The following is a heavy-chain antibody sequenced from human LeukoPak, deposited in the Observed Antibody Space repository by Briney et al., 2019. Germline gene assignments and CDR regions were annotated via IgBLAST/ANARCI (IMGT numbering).Heavy chain of an antibody. CDR3: ARDPYYDFWSGNYYGMDV. CDR1: GFTFSDYY. Sequence: GGSLRLSCAASGFTFSDYYMSWIRQAPGKGLEWVSYISSSGSTIYYADSVKGRFTISRDNAKNSLYLQMNSLRAEDTAVYYCARDPYYDFWSGNYYGMDVWGQGTTVTVSS. D-gene: IGHD3-3*01. V-gene: IGHV3-11*01. J-gene: IGHJ6*02. CDR2: ISSSGSTI.